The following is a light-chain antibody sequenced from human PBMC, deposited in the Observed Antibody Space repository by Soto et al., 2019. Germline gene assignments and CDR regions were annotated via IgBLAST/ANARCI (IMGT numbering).Light chain of an antibody. CDR2: WAS. V-gene: IGKV4-1*01. J-gene: IGKJ4*01. CDR3: QQYYTSPLT. CDR1: QNILYSSNNKNY. Sequence: DIVMTQSPDSLAVSLGERATINCKSSQNILYSSNNKNYLAWYQHKSGQPPKVLVYWASTRESGVPDRFSGSGCGTDFTLTISSLQAEDVAVYYCQQYYTSPLTFGGGTKVEIK.